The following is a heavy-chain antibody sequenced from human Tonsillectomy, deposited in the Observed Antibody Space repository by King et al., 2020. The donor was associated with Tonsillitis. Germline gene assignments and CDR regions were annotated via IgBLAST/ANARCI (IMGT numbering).Heavy chain of an antibody. CDR2: ISAYNGNT. D-gene: IGHD3/OR15-3a*01. Sequence: QLVQSGAEVKKPGASVRVSCKASGYTFTSYGITWVRQAPGQGLEWMGWISAYNGNTNYAQKLQGRVTMTTDTSTSTAYMELRSLRSDDTAVYYGARDHGVGGAGTGPFDYWGQGTLVTVSS. J-gene: IGHJ4*02. CDR1: GYTFTSYG. CDR3: ARDHGVGGAGTGPFDY. V-gene: IGHV1-18*04.